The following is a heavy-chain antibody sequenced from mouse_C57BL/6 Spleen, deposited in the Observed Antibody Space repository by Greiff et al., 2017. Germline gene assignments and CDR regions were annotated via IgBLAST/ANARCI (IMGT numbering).Heavy chain of an antibody. D-gene: IGHD1-1*01. J-gene: IGHJ3*01. V-gene: IGHV1-82*01. CDR1: GYAFSSSW. CDR3: ARDYYGSFAY. Sequence: VQLQQSGPELVKPGASVTISCKASGYAFSSSWMNWVKQRPGKGLEWIGRLYPGDGATNYNGKFKGKATLTADKSSSTAYMPLISLTSEDSAVYFCARDYYGSFAYWGQGTLVTVSA. CDR2: LYPGDGAT.